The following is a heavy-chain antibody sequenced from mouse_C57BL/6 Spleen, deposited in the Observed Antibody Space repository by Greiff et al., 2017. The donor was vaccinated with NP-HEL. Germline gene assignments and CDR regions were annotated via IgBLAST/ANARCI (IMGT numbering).Heavy chain of an antibody. CDR1: GYTFTSYG. J-gene: IGHJ4*01. V-gene: IGHV1-81*01. D-gene: IGHD2-5*01. CDR2: IYPRSGNT. Sequence: VQGVESGAELARPGASVKLSCKASGYTFTSYGISWVKQRPGQGLEWIGEIYPRSGNTYYNEKFKGKATLTADKSSSTAYMELRSLTSEDAAVYFCASYSNGGYAMDYWGQGTSVTVSS. CDR3: ASYSNGGYAMDY.